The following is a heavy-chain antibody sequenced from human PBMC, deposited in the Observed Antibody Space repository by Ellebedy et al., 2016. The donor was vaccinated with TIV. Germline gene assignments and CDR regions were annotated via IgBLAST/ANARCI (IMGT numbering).Heavy chain of an antibody. V-gene: IGHV3-74*03. CDR3: PRDDSGPQAFDI. Sequence: PGGSLRLSYAASGFTFSSYWMHWVRQAPGKGPERVSEIKGDGTKIKYADSVKGRFTISRDNANNMLYLKMNSLRVEDTAVYYCPRDDSGPQAFDIWGQGTLVTVSS. CDR2: IKGDGTKI. J-gene: IGHJ3*02. D-gene: IGHD5-12*01. CDR1: GFTFSSYW.